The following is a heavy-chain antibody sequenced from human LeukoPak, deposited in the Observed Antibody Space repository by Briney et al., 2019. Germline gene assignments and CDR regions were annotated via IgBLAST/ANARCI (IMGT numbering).Heavy chain of an antibody. V-gene: IGHV1-69*01. J-gene: IGHJ4*02. CDR2: IIPIFGTA. D-gene: IGHD6-19*01. CDR1: GGTFSSYA. CDR3: ARVDRQWLVGNLDY. Sequence: SVKVSCKASGGTFSSYAISWVRQAPGQGLEWMGGIIPIFGTANYAQKFQGRVTITADESTSTAYMELSSLRSEDTAVYYCARVDRQWLVGNLDYWGEGTLVTVSS.